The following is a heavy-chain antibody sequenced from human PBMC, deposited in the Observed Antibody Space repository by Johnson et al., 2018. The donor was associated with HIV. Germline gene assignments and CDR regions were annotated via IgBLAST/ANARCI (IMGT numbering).Heavy chain of an antibody. CDR1: GFTFSSYG. CDR2: IKQDGSEK. CDR3: ARVDRWLRLAFDI. D-gene: IGHD3-16*01. V-gene: IGHV3-7*01. Sequence: VQLVESGGGVVQPGRSLRLSCAASGFTFSSYGMHWVRQAPGKGLEWVSNIKQDGSEKYYLDPVKGRFTISRDNAKNSQYLQMNSLRAEDTAVYYCARVDRWLRLAFDIWGQGTMVTVSS. J-gene: IGHJ3*02.